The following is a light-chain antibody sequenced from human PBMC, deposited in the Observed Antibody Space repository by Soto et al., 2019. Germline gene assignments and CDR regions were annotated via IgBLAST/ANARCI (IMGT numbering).Light chain of an antibody. CDR3: QQYGNSPVT. CDR2: GAA. V-gene: IGKV3-20*01. CDR1: ESVTKNF. J-gene: IGKJ3*01. Sequence: EIVLTQSPGTLSLSPGERATLSCWASESVTKNFQAWYQQKPGQSPRLLMYGAAYRPTGIPDRFSGSGSGADFTLTISRLAPEDFAVYYCQQYGNSPVTFGPGTTVDVK.